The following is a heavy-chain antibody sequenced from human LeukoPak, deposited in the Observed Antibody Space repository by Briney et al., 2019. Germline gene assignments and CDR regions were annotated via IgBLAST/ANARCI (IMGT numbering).Heavy chain of an antibody. V-gene: IGHV4-34*01. Sequence: PAETPSLTCAVYGGSFSGYYWSWICQPPGKGLEWIGEINHSGSTKYNPSLKSRLTISVDTSKNQFSLKVTSVTAADTAVYYCAKGQDYYDSSGYYWNYFDYWGQGALVTGTS. D-gene: IGHD3-22*01. CDR1: GGSFSGYY. CDR2: INHSGST. CDR3: AKGQDYYDSSGYYWNYFDY. J-gene: IGHJ4*02.